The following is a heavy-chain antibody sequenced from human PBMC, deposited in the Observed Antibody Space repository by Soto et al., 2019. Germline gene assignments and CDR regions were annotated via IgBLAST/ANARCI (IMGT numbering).Heavy chain of an antibody. D-gene: IGHD1-1*01. J-gene: IGHJ4*02. CDR2: ISDDGSTA. V-gene: IGHV3-74*01. Sequence: WGSLILSCSVSGFTFIAYWMHWVRQVPGKGLTWVSRISDDGSTATYADSVKGRFVISRDNAKNSLYLEMNTLRADDSGLYYCARGPRVSSTGTGAHWGRGNLVTVSS. CDR1: GFTFIAYW. CDR3: ARGPRVSSTGTGAH.